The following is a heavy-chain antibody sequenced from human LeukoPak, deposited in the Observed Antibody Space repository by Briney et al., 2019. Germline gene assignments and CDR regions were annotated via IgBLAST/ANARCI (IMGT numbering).Heavy chain of an antibody. CDR1: GFTVSSNY. J-gene: IGHJ3*01. Sequence: GGSLRLSCAASGFTVSSNYMSWVRQAPGKGLEWVSGIGGSGSSTYYADSVKGRFTISRDNSRNTLYLQMNSLRAEDTAVYYCAKRAFSGSYYSAFDVWGQGTMVTVSS. V-gene: IGHV3-23*01. CDR2: IGGSGSST. D-gene: IGHD1-26*01. CDR3: AKRAFSGSYYSAFDV.